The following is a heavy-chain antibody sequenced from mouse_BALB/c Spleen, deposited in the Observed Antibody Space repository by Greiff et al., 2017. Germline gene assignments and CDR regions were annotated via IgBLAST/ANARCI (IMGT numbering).Heavy chain of an antibody. CDR3: ARPDYGSSYYFDY. J-gene: IGHJ2*01. CDR2: ISSGGSYT. Sequence: DVKLVESGGDLVKPGGSLKLSCAASGFTFSSYGMSWVRQTPDKRLEWVATISSGGSYTYYPDSVKGRFTISRDNAKNTLYLQMSSLKSEDTAMYYCARPDYGSSYYFDYWGQGTTLTVSS. CDR1: GFTFSSYG. D-gene: IGHD1-1*01. V-gene: IGHV5-6*02.